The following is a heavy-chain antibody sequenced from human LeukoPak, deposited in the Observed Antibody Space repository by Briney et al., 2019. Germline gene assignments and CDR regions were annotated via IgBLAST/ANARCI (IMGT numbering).Heavy chain of an antibody. J-gene: IGHJ3*02. Sequence: SQTLSLTCAISGDSVSSNTVAWNWIRRSPSRGLEWLGRTYYGSKWNNDYAVSVKSRITVNPDTSKNQFSLQLNSVTPEDTAVYYCARGIRNAFDIWSQGTLVIASS. CDR1: GDSVSSNTVA. CDR3: ARGIRNAFDI. CDR2: TYYGSKWNN. V-gene: IGHV6-1*01.